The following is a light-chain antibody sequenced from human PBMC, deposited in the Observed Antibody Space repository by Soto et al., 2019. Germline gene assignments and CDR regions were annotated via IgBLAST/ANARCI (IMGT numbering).Light chain of an antibody. Sequence: DIQMTQSPSSLSASVGDRVTITCRASQPIRTWVSWYQQKPDQAPKTLISAASTLESGVPSRFSGSGSGTDLTLTICSLQPEDFATYYCQQYQTHPLTFGGGTMVDIK. J-gene: IGKJ4*01. CDR2: AAS. CDR3: QQYQTHPLT. CDR1: QPIRTW. V-gene: IGKV1D-16*01.